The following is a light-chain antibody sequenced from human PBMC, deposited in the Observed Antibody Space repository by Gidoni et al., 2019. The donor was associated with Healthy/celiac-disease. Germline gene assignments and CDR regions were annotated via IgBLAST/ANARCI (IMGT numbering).Light chain of an antibody. CDR1: QGISRW. CDR3: QQANSFPWT. CDR2: AAS. J-gene: IGKJ1*01. V-gene: IGKV1-12*01. Sequence: DIQMTKSPSSVSASVGDRVNLTCRASQGISRWLAWYQQKPGKAPKLLIYAASSLQSGVPSRFSGSGSVTDFTLTISSLQPEDFATYYCQQANSFPWTFGQGTKVEIK.